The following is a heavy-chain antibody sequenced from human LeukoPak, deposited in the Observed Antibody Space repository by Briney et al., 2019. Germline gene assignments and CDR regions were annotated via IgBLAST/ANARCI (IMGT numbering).Heavy chain of an antibody. Sequence: ASVKVSCKASGYTFTGYYMHWVRQAPGQGLEWMGWINPNSGGTNYAQKFQGRVTMTRDTSISTAYMELSRLRSDDTAVYYCARDLRSGYYYDSSGYYDYWGQGTLVTVSS. CDR1: GYTFTGYY. J-gene: IGHJ4*02. CDR2: INPNSGGT. CDR3: ARDLRSGYYYDSSGYYDY. D-gene: IGHD3-22*01. V-gene: IGHV1-2*02.